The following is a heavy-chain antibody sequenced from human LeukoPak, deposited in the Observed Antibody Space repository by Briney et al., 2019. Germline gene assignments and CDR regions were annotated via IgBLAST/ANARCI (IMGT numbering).Heavy chain of an antibody. V-gene: IGHV7-4-1*01. D-gene: IGHD2-8*02. Sequence: ASVKVSCKTSGYTFTTHVINWVRQAPGRGLEWLGSINTETVNATYAQDFTGRFVFSLDTSINTAYLQIPTLKPEDTAVYFCARGAFWWAPYWFDSWGQGTLVTVSS. CDR3: ARGAFWWAPYWFDS. CDR2: INTETVNA. CDR1: GYTFTTHV. J-gene: IGHJ5*01.